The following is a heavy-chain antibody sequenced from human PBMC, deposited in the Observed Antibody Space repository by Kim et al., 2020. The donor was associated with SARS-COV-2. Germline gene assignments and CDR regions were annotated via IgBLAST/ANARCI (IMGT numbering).Heavy chain of an antibody. CDR1: GYTFTSYA. V-gene: IGHV7-4-1*02. CDR3: ARWIYSSGWYVPFDY. Sequence: ASVKVSCKASGYTFTSYAMNWVRQAPGQGLEWMGWINTNTGNPTYAQGFTGRFVFSLDTSVSTAYLQISSLKAEDTAVYYCARWIYSSGWYVPFDYWGQGTLVTVSS. D-gene: IGHD6-19*01. J-gene: IGHJ4*02. CDR2: INTNTGNP.